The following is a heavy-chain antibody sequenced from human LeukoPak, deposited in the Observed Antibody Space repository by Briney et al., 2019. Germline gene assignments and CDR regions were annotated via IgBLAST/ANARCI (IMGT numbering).Heavy chain of an antibody. CDR1: GGSFSGYY. CDR2: INHSGST. D-gene: IGHD2-8*01. CDR3: ARSGYCTNGVCFLY. Sequence: SETLSLTCAVYGGSFSGYYWSWIRQPPGKGLEWIGEINHSGSTNYNPSLKSRVTISVDTSKNQFSLKLSSVTAADTAAYYCARSGYCTNGVCFLYWGQGTLVTVSS. V-gene: IGHV4-34*01. J-gene: IGHJ4*02.